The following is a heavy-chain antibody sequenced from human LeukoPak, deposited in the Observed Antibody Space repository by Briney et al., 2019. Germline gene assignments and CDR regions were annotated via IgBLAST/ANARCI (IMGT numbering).Heavy chain of an antibody. J-gene: IGHJ5*02. CDR1: GYTFSSYA. V-gene: IGHV3-23*01. CDR3: AKKTGTNWFDP. D-gene: IGHD1-7*01. CDR2: ISGSGGST. Sequence: ASVKVSCKASGYTFSSYAMSWVRQAPGKGLEWVSAISGSGGSTYYADSVKGRFTISRDNSKNTLYLQMNSLRAEDTAVYYCAKKTGTNWFDPWGQGTLVTVSS.